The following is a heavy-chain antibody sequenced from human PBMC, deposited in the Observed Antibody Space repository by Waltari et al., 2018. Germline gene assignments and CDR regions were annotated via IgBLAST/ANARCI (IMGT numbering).Heavy chain of an antibody. J-gene: IGHJ3*02. CDR2: INPNSGGT. Sequence: QVQLLQSGAAVKKPGSSVKVSCTASGYTFTGYYMHWVRPAPGQGLEWMGRINPNSGGTNYAQKFQGRVTMTRDTSISTAYMELSRLRSDDTAVYYCARDRPRRYFVGAFDIWGQGTMVTVSS. D-gene: IGHD3-9*01. V-gene: IGHV1-2*06. CDR1: GYTFTGYY. CDR3: ARDRPRRYFVGAFDI.